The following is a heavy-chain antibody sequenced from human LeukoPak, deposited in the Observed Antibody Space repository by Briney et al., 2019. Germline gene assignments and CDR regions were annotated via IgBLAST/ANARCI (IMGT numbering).Heavy chain of an antibody. Sequence: SETLSLTCAVYGGSFSGYYWSWIRQPPGKGLEWIGEINHSGSTNYNPSLKSRVTISVETSKNQFSLKLSSVTAADTAVYYCARGSSPNVYDFWSGYYPKHRPSWFDPWGQGTLVTVSS. CDR3: ARGSSPNVYDFWSGYYPKHRPSWFDP. J-gene: IGHJ5*02. CDR1: GGSFSGYY. CDR2: INHSGST. D-gene: IGHD3-3*01. V-gene: IGHV4-34*01.